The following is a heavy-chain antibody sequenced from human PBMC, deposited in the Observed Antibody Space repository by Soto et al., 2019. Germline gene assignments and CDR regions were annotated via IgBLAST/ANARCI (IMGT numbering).Heavy chain of an antibody. V-gene: IGHV3-64D*06. CDR1: GFTFSSYA. D-gene: IGHD2-2*01. J-gene: IGHJ4*02. CDR3: VKDFKVVPAATFDY. CDR2: ISSNGGST. Sequence: XGSLRLSCSASGFTFSSYAMHWVRQAPGKGLEYVSAISSNGGSTYYADSVKGRFTISRDNSKNTLYLQMSSLRAEDTAVYYCVKDFKVVPAATFDYWGQGTLVTVSS.